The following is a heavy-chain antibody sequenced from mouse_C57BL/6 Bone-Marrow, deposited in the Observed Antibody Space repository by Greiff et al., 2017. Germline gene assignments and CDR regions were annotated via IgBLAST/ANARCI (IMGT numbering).Heavy chain of an antibody. D-gene: IGHD1-1*01. J-gene: IGHJ1*03. Sequence: VQLQESGAELAKPGASVKLSCKASGYTFTSYWMHWVKQRPGQGLEWIGYINPSSGYTKYNQKFKDKATLTAANSSSTAYMQLSSLTYEDSAVYYCARCGSSYYWYFDVWGTGTTVTVSS. CDR2: INPSSGYT. CDR1: GYTFTSYW. CDR3: ARCGSSYYWYFDV. V-gene: IGHV1-7*01.